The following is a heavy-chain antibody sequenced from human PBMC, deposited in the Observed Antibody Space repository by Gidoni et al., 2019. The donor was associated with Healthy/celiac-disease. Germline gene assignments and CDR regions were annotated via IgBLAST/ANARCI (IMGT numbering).Heavy chain of an antibody. CDR3: ARVNNSSAWYFDL. Sequence: HLPLQESASGLVTPSQPLSLTCAVSVASISSGGYSWSWIRQPPGKGLEWIGYIYHSGSTYYNPSLKSRVTISVDRSKNQFSLKLSSVTAADTAVYYCARVNNSSAWYFDLWGRGTLVTVFS. CDR2: IYHSGST. V-gene: IGHV4-30-2*01. J-gene: IGHJ2*01. CDR1: VASISSGGYS. D-gene: IGHD1-20*01.